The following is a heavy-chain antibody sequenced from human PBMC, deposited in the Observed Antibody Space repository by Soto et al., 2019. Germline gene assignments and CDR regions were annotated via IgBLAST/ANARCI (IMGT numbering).Heavy chain of an antibody. J-gene: IGHJ4*02. CDR3: ARTEDGQHDFLDY. V-gene: IGHV3-7*01. CDR2: INQDGNED. D-gene: IGHD1-1*01. Sequence: GSLGLSCTASGFTFRSYWMNWVRQAPGKGLEWVANINQDGNEDNLLDSVKGRFTISRDNAKNSLFLQMNSLRVDDKAVYYCARTEDGQHDFLDYWGQGALVTVYS. CDR1: GFTFRSYW.